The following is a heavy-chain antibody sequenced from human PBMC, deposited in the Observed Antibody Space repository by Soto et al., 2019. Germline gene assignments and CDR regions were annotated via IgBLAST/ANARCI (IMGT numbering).Heavy chain of an antibody. V-gene: IGHV3-7*05. CDR1: GFTFSNYW. D-gene: IGHD1-1*01. CDR3: ARTTAFET. J-gene: IGHJ3*02. CDR2: IKEDGSEK. Sequence: EVQLVESGGGLVQPGGSLRLSCAASGFTFSNYWMSWVRQAPGKGLEWVANIKEDGSEKNYVDSVKGRFTISRDNAKNSLYLQMNSVRAEDTAVYYCARTTAFETWGQGTMVTVSP.